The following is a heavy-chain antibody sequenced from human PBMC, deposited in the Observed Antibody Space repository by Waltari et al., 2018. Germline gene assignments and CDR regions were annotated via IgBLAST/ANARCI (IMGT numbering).Heavy chain of an antibody. CDR3: ARNQVETALGY. Sequence: EVQLVESGGGLIQPGGSLRLSCVASGVTVSNNYMTWLRQGPGKGLGLVSLIYRGGTTYYADSVRGRFTISRDGSKNTVYLQMNSLRAEDTAVYFCARNQVETALGYWGQGTLVTVSS. J-gene: IGHJ4*02. V-gene: IGHV3-53*01. CDR2: IYRGGTT. CDR1: GVTVSNNY. D-gene: IGHD2-21*02.